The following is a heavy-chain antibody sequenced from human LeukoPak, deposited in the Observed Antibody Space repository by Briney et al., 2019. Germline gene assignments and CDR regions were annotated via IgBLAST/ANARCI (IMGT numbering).Heavy chain of an antibody. J-gene: IGHJ5*02. CDR1: GFTFSSYE. D-gene: IGHD3-10*01. V-gene: IGHV3-48*03. Sequence: GGSLRLSCAASGFTFSSYEMNWVRQAPGKGLEWVSYISSSGSTIYYADSVKGRFTISRDNAKNSLYLQMNSLRAEDTAVYYCARDYVSGSFGPWGQGTPVTVSS. CDR3: ARDYVSGSFGP. CDR2: ISSSGSTI.